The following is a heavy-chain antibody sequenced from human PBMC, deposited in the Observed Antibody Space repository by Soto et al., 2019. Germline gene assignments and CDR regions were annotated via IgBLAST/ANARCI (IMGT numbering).Heavy chain of an antibody. V-gene: IGHV6-1*01. Sequence: SQTLSLTCAISGDSVSSNSAAWNWIRQSPSRGLEWLGRTYYRSKWYNDYAVSVKSRITINPDTSKNQFSLQLNSVTPEDTAVYYCARDKQLLASYYYYYYGMDVWGQGTTVTVSS. CDR3: ARDKQLLASYYYYYYGMDV. D-gene: IGHD6-13*01. J-gene: IGHJ6*02. CDR2: TYYRSKWYN. CDR1: GDSVSSNSAA.